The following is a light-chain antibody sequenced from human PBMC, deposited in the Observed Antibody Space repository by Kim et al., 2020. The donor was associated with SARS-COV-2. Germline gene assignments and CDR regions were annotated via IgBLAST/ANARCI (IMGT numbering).Light chain of an antibody. J-gene: IGLJ3*02. CDR2: YDS. CDR1: NIGSKS. Sequence: ARGKTALITCGGNNIGSKSVHWYQQKPGQAPVLVIYYDSDRPSGIPERFSGSNSGNTATLTISRVEAGDEADYYCQVWDSSSDHWVFGGGTQLTV. CDR3: QVWDSSSDHWV. V-gene: IGLV3-21*04.